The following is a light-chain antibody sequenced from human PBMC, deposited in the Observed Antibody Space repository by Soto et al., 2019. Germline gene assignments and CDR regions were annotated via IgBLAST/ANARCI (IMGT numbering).Light chain of an antibody. J-gene: IGLJ1*01. CDR2: NNN. CDR3: AAWDDSLNGLV. CDR1: SSNIGSNT. V-gene: IGLV1-44*01. Sequence: QSVLTQPPSASGTPGQRVTISCSGSSSNIGSNTVNWYQQLPGTAPKLLIYNNNQRPSGVPDRFSGSKSGTSASLAISGPXXXXXXXYYCAAWDDSLNGLVFGTGTKVTV.